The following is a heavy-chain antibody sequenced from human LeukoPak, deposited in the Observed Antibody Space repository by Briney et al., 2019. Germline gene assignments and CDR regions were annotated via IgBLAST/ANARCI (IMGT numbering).Heavy chain of an antibody. CDR3: ARDHRKYSSSSGLGY. CDR2: INPNSGGT. CDR1: GYTVTGYY. J-gene: IGHJ4*02. Sequence: ASVKVSCKASGYTVTGYYMHWVRQAPGQGLEWMGWINPNSGGTNYAQKFQGRVTMTRDTSISTAYMELSRLRSDDTAVYYCARDHRKYSSSSGLGYWGQGTLVTVSS. V-gene: IGHV1-2*02. D-gene: IGHD6-6*01.